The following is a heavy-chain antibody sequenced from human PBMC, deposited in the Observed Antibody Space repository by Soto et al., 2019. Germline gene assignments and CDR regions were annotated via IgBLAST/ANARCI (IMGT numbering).Heavy chain of an antibody. J-gene: IGHJ5*02. CDR3: ARSIRGDYGSGSYVWFDP. D-gene: IGHD3-10*01. Sequence: QVQLQESGPGLVKPSQTLSLTCPVSGGSISSGGYYWSWIRQHPGKGLEWIGYIYYSGSTYYNPSLQSRVTITVDTSKNQFALKLSSVTAADTAVYYCARSIRGDYGSGSYVWFDPWGQGTLVTVSS. CDR1: GGSISSGGYY. CDR2: IYYSGST. V-gene: IGHV4-31*03.